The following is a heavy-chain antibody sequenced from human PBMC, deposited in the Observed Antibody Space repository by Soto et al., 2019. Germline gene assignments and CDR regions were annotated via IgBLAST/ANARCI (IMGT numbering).Heavy chain of an antibody. V-gene: IGHV1-8*01. CDR1: GYTFTSYD. CDR2: MNPNSGNT. CDR3: ARAQLVGYNYYYYGMDV. Sequence: ASVKVSCKASGYTFTSYDINWVRQATGQGLEWMGWMNPNSGNTSYAQKFQGRVTITADESTSTAYMELSSLRSEDTAVYYCARAQLVGYNYYYYGMDVWGQGTTVTVSS. D-gene: IGHD6-6*01. J-gene: IGHJ6*02.